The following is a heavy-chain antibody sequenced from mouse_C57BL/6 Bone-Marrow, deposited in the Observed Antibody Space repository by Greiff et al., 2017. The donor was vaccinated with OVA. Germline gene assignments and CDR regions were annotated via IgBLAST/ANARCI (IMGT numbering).Heavy chain of an antibody. D-gene: IGHD1-1*01. CDR1: GFTFTNYY. J-gene: IGHJ2*01. CDR2: IRNKPNGSTT. V-gene: IGHV7-3*01. Sequence: EVQLVESGGGLVQPGDSLSLSFAASGFTFTNYYMSWVRQPPGKALEWLAFIRNKPNGSTTEYSASVKGRFTISRDNSQSILYLQMNALRAEDSATYYCARYKGRVAVDYFDYWGQGTALTVSS. CDR3: ARYKGRVAVDYFDY.